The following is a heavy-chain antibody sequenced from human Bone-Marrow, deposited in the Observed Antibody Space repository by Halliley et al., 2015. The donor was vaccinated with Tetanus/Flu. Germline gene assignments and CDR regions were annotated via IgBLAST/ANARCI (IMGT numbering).Heavy chain of an antibody. V-gene: IGHV3-23*01. D-gene: IGHD2-2*01. CDR1: GFSFSSYA. Sequence: CAASGFSFSSYAMNWVRQGPGKGLEWVSAISGSGGRTYYADSVKGRFTISRDNSKTTLYLEMNSLRAEDTAIYYCAKCHSTSCYGSAWFDAWGQGTLVTVSS. J-gene: IGHJ5*02. CDR2: ISGSGGRT. CDR3: AKCHSTSCYGSAWFDA.